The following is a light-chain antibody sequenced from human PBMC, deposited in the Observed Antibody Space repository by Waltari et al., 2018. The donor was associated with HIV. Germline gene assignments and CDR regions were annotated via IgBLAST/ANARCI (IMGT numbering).Light chain of an antibody. CDR2: WAS. V-gene: IGKV4-1*01. J-gene: IGKJ1*01. Sequence: DIVMTQSPDSLAVSVGERATINCKSSQSLLYSSTNKIYLAWYQQRPGQPPKLLIHWASTRASGVPDRFSGSGSGTDFTLTIDSLQAEDVAVYHCQQYYNTPWTFGQGTKVEVK. CDR3: QQYYNTPWT. CDR1: QSLLYSSTNKIY.